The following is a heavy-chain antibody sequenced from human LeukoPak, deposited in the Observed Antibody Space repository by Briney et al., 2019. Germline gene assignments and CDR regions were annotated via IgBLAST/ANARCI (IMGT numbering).Heavy chain of an antibody. CDR3: ASRCTGYSSGWYDGDAFDI. CDR2: IIPIFGTA. V-gene: IGHV1-69*05. D-gene: IGHD6-19*01. J-gene: IGHJ3*02. CDR1: GGTFSSYA. Sequence: SVKVSCKASGGTFSSYAISWVPQAPGQGLEWMGGIIPIFGTANYAQKFQGRVTITTDESTSTAYMELSSLRSEDTAVYYCASRCTGYSSGWYDGDAFDIWGQGTMVTVSS.